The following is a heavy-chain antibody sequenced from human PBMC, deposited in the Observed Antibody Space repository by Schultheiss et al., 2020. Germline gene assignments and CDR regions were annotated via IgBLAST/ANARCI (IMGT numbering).Heavy chain of an antibody. J-gene: IGHJ6*02. CDR1: GFTFSSYG. CDR3: AREDSRGWSVHWDYYYGMDV. V-gene: IGHV3-30*19. Sequence: GGSLRLSCAASGFTFSSYGMHWVRQAPGKGLEWVAVISYDGSNKYYADSVKGRFTISRDNSKNTLYLQMNSLRAEDTAVYYCAREDSRGWSVHWDYYYGMDVWGQGTTVTVYS. D-gene: IGHD6-19*01. CDR2: ISYDGSNK.